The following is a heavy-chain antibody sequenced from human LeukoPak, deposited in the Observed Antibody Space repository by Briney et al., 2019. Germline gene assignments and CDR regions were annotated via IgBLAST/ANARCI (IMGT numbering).Heavy chain of an antibody. D-gene: IGHD7-27*01. V-gene: IGHV4-59*01. J-gene: IGHJ6*02. CDR2: IYYSGST. Sequence: SETLSLTCTVSGGSISSYYWSWIRQPPGKGLEWIGYIYYSGSTNYNPSLKSRVTISVDTSKNQFSPKLSSVTAADTAVYYCARVTPLGRGYYGMDVWGQGTTVTVSS. CDR1: GGSISSYY. CDR3: ARVTPLGRGYYGMDV.